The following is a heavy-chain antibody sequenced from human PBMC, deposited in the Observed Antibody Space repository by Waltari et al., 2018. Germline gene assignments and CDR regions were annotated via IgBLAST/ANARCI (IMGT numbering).Heavy chain of an antibody. J-gene: IGHJ6*02. CDR3: ARDYCDRTNCHGMDV. CDR2: ISYNGRNI. V-gene: IGHV3-30*04. D-gene: IGHD3-22*01. CDR1: AFTFSSDA. Sequence: QVQLVESGGGVLQPGRSLRLSCEASAFTFSSDAIPWVRQAPGKGLEWVAVISYNGRNIYYVDSVKGRFTISRDNSKKTLYMQMNSLRAEDTAVYYCARDYCDRTNCHGMDVWGQGTTVTVSS.